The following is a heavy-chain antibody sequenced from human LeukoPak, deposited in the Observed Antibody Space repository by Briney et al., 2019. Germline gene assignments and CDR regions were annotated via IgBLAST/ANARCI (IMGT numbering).Heavy chain of an antibody. CDR3: AKDGLPRVGATPLDY. Sequence: GGSLRLSCAASGFTFDDYAMHWVRQAPGKGLEWVSGISWNSGSIGYADSVKGRFTISRDNAKNSLYLQMNSLRAEDTALYYCAKDGLPRVGATPLDYWGQGTLVTVSS. D-gene: IGHD1-26*01. CDR1: GFTFDDYA. V-gene: IGHV3-9*01. J-gene: IGHJ4*02. CDR2: ISWNSGSI.